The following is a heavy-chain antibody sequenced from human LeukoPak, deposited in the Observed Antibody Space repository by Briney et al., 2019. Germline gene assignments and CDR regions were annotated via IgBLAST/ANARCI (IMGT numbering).Heavy chain of an antibody. CDR1: GYSFTNFW. CDR2: VSPGDSGI. D-gene: IGHD3-16*01. Sequence: GESLKISCKGSGYSFTNFWIGWVRQMPGKGLEWMGVVSPGDSGIRYSPSFQGQVTISVDKSISTAYLQWSSLKASDSAMYYCAAGGASAPWGQGTLVTVSS. CDR3: AAGGASAP. V-gene: IGHV5-51*01. J-gene: IGHJ5*02.